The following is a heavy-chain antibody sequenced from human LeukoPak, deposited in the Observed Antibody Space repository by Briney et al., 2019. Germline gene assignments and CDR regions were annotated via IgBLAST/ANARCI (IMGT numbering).Heavy chain of an antibody. CDR3: AKGPYYDFWSGYYTNFDY. CDR1: GFIFSSYA. D-gene: IGHD3-3*01. CDR2: LSGSGSTT. V-gene: IGHV3-23*01. Sequence: GSLRLSCAASGFIFSSYAMSWVRQAPGRGLEWVSSLSGSGSTTYYADSVKGRFTISRDSSKNTLYLQMNSLRAEDTAVYYCAKGPYYDFWSGYYTNFDYWGQGTLVTVSS. J-gene: IGHJ4*02.